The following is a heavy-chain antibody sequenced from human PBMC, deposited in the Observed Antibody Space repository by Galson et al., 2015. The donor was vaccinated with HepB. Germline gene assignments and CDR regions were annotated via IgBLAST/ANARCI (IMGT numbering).Heavy chain of an antibody. CDR1: GFTCSDYY. V-gene: IGHV3-11*06. Sequence: SLRLSCAASGFTCSDYYMSWIRQAPGKGLEWVSYISSSSSYTNYADSVKGRFTISRDNAKNSLYLQMNSLRAEDTAVYYCAREGFLEWSYSMDVWGQGTTVTVSS. D-gene: IGHD3-3*01. CDR2: ISSSSSYT. J-gene: IGHJ6*02. CDR3: AREGFLEWSYSMDV.